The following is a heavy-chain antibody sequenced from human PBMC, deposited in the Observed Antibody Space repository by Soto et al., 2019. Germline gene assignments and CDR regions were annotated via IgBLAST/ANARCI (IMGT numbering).Heavy chain of an antibody. CDR3: GRWPDTLTKRGYGLDV. Sequence: EVQLVESGGGLVQPGGSLRLSCAASGFTFSDHYMDWVRQAPGKGLEWVGRTRNKANSYTTEYAASVKGRFTISRDDSKNPLDLQMNSQKTEDMVVYYCGRWPDTLTKRGYGLDVWGQGTKVTVSS. D-gene: IGHD4-17*01. CDR2: TRNKANSYTT. J-gene: IGHJ6*02. CDR1: GFTFSDHY. V-gene: IGHV3-72*01.